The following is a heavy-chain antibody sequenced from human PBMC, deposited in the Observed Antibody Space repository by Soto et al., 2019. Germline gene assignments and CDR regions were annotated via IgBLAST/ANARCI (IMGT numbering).Heavy chain of an antibody. J-gene: IGHJ6*02. Sequence: QVQLQESGPGLVKPSQTLSLTCTVSGGSISSGGYYWSWIRQHPGKGLEWIGYIYYSGSTYYNPSIKSRVTISVDTSKNQFSLKLSSVTAADTAVYYCARAPYYIAYYYYGMDVWGQGTTVTVSS. V-gene: IGHV4-31*03. D-gene: IGHD3-10*01. CDR3: ARAPYYIAYYYYGMDV. CDR1: GGSISSGGYY. CDR2: IYYSGST.